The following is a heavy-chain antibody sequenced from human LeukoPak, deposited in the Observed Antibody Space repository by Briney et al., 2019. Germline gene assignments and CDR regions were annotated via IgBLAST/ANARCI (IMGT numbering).Heavy chain of an antibody. V-gene: IGHV4-59*08. CDR2: IYYSGST. Sequence: SETLSLTCTVSGGSISSYYWSWIRQPPGKGLEWIGYIYYSGSTNYNPSLKSRVTISVDTSKNQFSLKLSSVTAAGTAVYYCATQKAVGWFDPWGQGTLVTVSS. CDR1: GGSISSYY. J-gene: IGHJ5*02. CDR3: ATQKAVGWFDP. D-gene: IGHD4-23*01.